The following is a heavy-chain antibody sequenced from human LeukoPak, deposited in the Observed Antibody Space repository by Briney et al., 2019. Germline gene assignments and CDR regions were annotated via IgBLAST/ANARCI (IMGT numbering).Heavy chain of an antibody. CDR1: GFTFSNYN. D-gene: IGHD4-17*01. CDR2: ISSSRSSYI. CDR3: ARETGSAVGSTDFDY. J-gene: IGHJ4*02. V-gene: IGHV3-21*01. Sequence: PGGSLRLSCAASGFTFSNYNMNWVRQAPGKGLEWVSTISSSRSSYIYYADSVKGRFTISRDNAKNSLYLQMNSLRAEDTAVYYCARETGSAVGSTDFDYWGQGTLVTVSS.